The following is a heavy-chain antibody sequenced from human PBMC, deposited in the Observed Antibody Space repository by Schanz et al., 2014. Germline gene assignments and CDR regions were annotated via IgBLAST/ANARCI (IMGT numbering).Heavy chain of an antibody. CDR1: GFPFSDYF. Sequence: QVQLVDSGGGLVKPGGSLRLSCTASGFPFSDYFMAWIRQPPGRGLEWVSYVSRSTPDIYYADSVKGRFTVSRDNAENALYLQMNSLRAEDTAVYYCLAPDYGMDVWGQGTTVTVSS. CDR3: LAPDYGMDV. CDR2: VSRSTPDI. J-gene: IGHJ6*02. V-gene: IGHV3-11*06.